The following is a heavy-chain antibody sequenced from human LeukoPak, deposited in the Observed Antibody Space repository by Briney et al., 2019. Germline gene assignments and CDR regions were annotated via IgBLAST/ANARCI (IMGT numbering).Heavy chain of an antibody. J-gene: IGHJ4*02. CDR3: ARSVGGVATILYFDY. D-gene: IGHD5-24*01. CDR1: GFTFSSYS. CDR2: ISSSSSYI. Sequence: GGSLRLSCAASGFTFSSYSMNWVRQAPGKGLEWVSSISSSSSYIYYADSVKGRFTISRDNAKNSLYLQMNSLRAEDTAVYYCARSVGGVATILYFDYWGQGTLVTASS. V-gene: IGHV3-21*01.